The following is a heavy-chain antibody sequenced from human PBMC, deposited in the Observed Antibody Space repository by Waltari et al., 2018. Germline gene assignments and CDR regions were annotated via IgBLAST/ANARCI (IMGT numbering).Heavy chain of an antibody. Sequence: QLQESGPGLVESSGTLSLTCTVSGDSISSLSWWTWVRQPPGKGLAWIGEVFQSGSANYSPSLKSRVTRSVDKSTNQFFLTLNSVTAADTAMYYCAKISLHREGYSWGQGTLVTV. J-gene: IGHJ4*02. V-gene: IGHV4-4*02. CDR2: VFQSGSA. CDR1: GDSISSLSW. CDR3: AKISLHREGYS. D-gene: IGHD2-15*01.